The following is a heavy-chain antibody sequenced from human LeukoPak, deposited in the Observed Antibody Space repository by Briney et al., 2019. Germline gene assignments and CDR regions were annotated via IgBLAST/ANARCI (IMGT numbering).Heavy chain of an antibody. V-gene: IGHV1-46*01. D-gene: IGHD6-13*01. Sequence: ASVKVSCEASGYTFTSYYMHWVRQAPGQGLEWMGIINPSGGSTSYEQKFQGRVTMTRDMSTSTVYMELSSLRSEDTAVYYCARDGGSSWYYHYYYYMDVWGKGTTVTVSS. CDR1: GYTFTSYY. J-gene: IGHJ6*03. CDR2: INPSGGST. CDR3: ARDGGSSWYYHYYYYMDV.